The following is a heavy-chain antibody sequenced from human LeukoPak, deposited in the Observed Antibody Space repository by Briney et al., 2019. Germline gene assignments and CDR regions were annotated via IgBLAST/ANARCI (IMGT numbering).Heavy chain of an antibody. Sequence: GGSLRLSCAASGFTVSSYAMSWVRQAPGKGLEWVSSISGSGGSTNYADSVKGRFTISRDNSKNMAYLQMNSLRAEDTAVYYCAKNTSGTYLDYWGQGILVTVSS. D-gene: IGHD1-26*01. CDR1: GFTVSSYA. V-gene: IGHV3-23*01. J-gene: IGHJ4*02. CDR2: ISGSGGST. CDR3: AKNTSGTYLDY.